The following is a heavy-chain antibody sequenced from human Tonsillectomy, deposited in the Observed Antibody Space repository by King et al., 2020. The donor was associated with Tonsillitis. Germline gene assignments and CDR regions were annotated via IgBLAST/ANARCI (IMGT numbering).Heavy chain of an antibody. CDR1: GFTFSGSA. D-gene: IGHD3-22*01. J-gene: IGHJ3*02. CDR2: IRSSADNLAT. V-gene: IGHV3-73*02. Sequence: VQLVESGGGLVQPGGSLKLSCAASGFTFSGSAIHWVRQASGKGLEWVGRIRSSADNLATAYAASLKGRFTISRDDSKNTAFLQMNSLETEDTAVYYCTRPMYYYGSNGYRYDAFDIWGQGTTVTVSS. CDR3: TRPMYYYGSNGYRYDAFDI.